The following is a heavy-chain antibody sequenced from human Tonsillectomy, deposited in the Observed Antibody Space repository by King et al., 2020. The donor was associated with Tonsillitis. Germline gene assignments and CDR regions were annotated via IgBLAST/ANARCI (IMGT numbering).Heavy chain of an antibody. V-gene: IGHV4-59*08. CDR3: AASGYDPYYYYGMDV. J-gene: IGHJ6*02. CDR2: IYYSGST. CDR1: GGSISSYY. Sequence: QLQESGPGLVKPSETLSLTCTVSGGSISSYYWSWIRQPPGKGLEWIGYIYYSGSTNYNPSLKSRVTITVDTSKNQFSLKLSSVTAADTAVYYCAASGYDPYYYYGMDVWGQGTTVTVSS. D-gene: IGHD5-12*01.